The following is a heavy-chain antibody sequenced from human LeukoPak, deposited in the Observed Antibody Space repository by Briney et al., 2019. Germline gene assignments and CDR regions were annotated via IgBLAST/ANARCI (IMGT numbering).Heavy chain of an antibody. CDR2: IHPTGIL. D-gene: IGHD5-24*01. Sequence: PSETLSLTCAVAGGSISGGVYYWNWVRQHPGKGLEWIGCIHPTGILYYNPSLTGRSTISVDTSKSHFSLNLTSVTAADTAVYYCARGADAYKVAYWSQGTLVTVSS. J-gene: IGHJ4*02. V-gene: IGHV4-31*11. CDR3: ARGADAYKVAY. CDR1: GGSISGGVYY.